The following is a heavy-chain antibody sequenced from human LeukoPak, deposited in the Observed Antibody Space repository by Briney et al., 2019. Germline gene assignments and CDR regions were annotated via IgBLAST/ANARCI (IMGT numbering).Heavy chain of an antibody. D-gene: IGHD2-2*01. CDR3: ARDLGCSTSCYSGP. V-gene: IGHV1-69*05. J-gene: IGHJ5*02. CDR2: IIPIFGTA. CDR1: GGTFSSYA. Sequence: ASVKVSCKASGGTFSSYAISWVRQAPGQGLEWMGRIIPIFGTANYAQKFQGRVTITTDESTSTAYMELSSLRSEDTAVYYCARDLGCSTSCYSGPWGQGTLVTVSS.